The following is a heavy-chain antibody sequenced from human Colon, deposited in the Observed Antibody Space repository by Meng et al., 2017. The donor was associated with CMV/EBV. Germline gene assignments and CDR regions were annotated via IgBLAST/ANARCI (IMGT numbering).Heavy chain of an antibody. J-gene: IGHJ4*02. CDR2: ISSDGRNT. Sequence: GESLKISCAVSGFAFSSYSMYWVRQAPGKGLEYVSAISSDGRNTYYADSVKGRFTISRDNSKSTLLLQMGSLRPEDTAVYYCATDPSTVTTNYWGQGTLVTVSS. D-gene: IGHD4-17*01. CDR1: GFAFSSYS. V-gene: IGHV3-64*02. CDR3: ATDPSTVTTNY.